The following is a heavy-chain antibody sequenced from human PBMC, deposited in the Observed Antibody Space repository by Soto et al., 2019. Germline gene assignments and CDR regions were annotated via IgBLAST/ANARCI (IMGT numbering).Heavy chain of an antibody. J-gene: IGHJ4*02. CDR3: AHRTAAVSGKGYFDY. CDR2: IYGDDDK. V-gene: IGHV2-5*02. CDR1: GFSLSTSGVG. Sequence: QITLKESGPTLVKPTQTLTLTCTFSGFSLSTSGVGVGWIRQPPGKALEWLALIYGDDDKRYSPSLKSRLTIAKDHSNNQVVHTTTNMDPVDTATYYCAHRTAAVSGKGYFDYWGQGTLVTVSS. D-gene: IGHD6-19*01.